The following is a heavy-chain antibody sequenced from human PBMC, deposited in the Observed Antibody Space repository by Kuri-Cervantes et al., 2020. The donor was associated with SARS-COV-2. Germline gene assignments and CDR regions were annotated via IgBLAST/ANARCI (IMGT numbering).Heavy chain of an antibody. CDR3: ARQHLGYYMDV. CDR1: GGSISSSNYY. J-gene: IGHJ6*03. CDR2: IYYSGST. V-gene: IGHV4-39*01. Sequence: GSLRLSFTVSGGSISSSNYYWGWIRQPPGKGLEWIGSIYYSGSTHYNPSLKSRVSISVDTSRNQFSLKVSSVTAADTAVYSCARQHLGYYMDVWGKGTTVTVSS.